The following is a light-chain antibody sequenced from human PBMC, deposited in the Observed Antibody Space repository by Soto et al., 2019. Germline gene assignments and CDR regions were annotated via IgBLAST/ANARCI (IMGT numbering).Light chain of an antibody. CDR1: QSVSSD. J-gene: IGKJ1*01. CDR3: QQYYKWPWT. CDR2: GAS. V-gene: IGKV3-15*01. Sequence: ILMTQSPATLSVSTGERASLSCRASQSVSSDLAWYQQKPGQAPRLFIYGASTRATGIPARFSGSGSGTEFTLTISGLQSEDFAVYYCQQYYKWPWTFGPGTKVDI.